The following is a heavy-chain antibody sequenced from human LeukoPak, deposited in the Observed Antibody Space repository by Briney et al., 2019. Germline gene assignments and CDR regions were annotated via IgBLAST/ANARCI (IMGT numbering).Heavy chain of an antibody. CDR3: ARDRSIAATFDP. Sequence: SETLSLNCTVSGGSISSYYWGLIRQPAGKGLEWIGRIYTSGSTNYNPSLKSRVTMSVDTSKNQFSLKLSSVTAADTAVYYCARDRSIAATFDPWGQGTLVTVSS. V-gene: IGHV4-4*07. D-gene: IGHD6-6*01. CDR1: GGSISSYY. J-gene: IGHJ5*02. CDR2: IYTSGST.